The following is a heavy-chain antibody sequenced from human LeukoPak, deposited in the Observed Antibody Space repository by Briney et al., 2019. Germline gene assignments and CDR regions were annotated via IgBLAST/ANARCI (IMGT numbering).Heavy chain of an antibody. D-gene: IGHD3-22*01. Sequence: ASVKVSCKASGGTFSSYAINWVRQATGQGLEWMGWMNPNSGNTGYAQKFQGRVTITRNTSISTAYMELSSLRSEDTAVYYCARDFTYYYDSSGYYYVTPLDAFDIWGQGTMVTVSS. CDR3: ARDFTYYYDSSGYYYVTPLDAFDI. CDR1: GGTFSSYA. V-gene: IGHV1-8*03. CDR2: MNPNSGNT. J-gene: IGHJ3*02.